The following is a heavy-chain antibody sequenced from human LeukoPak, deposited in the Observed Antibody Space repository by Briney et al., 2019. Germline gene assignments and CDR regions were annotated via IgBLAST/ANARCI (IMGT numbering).Heavy chain of an antibody. Sequence: SETLSLTCTVSGGSISGYYWGWIRQPPGKGLEYIGFIFYSGTTNYNPSLKSRVTISVDTSKNQFSLKLSSVTAADTAVYYCARFLRGATNALEIWGQGTMVTASS. CDR2: IFYSGTT. CDR3: ARFLRGATNALEI. V-gene: IGHV4-59*01. CDR1: GGSISGYY. J-gene: IGHJ3*02. D-gene: IGHD1-26*01.